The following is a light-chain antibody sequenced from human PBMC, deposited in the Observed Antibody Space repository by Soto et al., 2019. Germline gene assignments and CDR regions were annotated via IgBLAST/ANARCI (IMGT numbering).Light chain of an antibody. Sequence: QSVLTQPPSASGTPGQRVTISCSGSSSNIGSNYVYWYQQLPGPAPKLLIYRNNQRPSGVPDRFSGSKSGTLASLAISGLRSEDEADYYCAAWDDSLSGLVVFGGGTKLTVL. CDR1: SSNIGSNY. J-gene: IGLJ2*01. V-gene: IGLV1-47*01. CDR2: RNN. CDR3: AAWDDSLSGLVV.